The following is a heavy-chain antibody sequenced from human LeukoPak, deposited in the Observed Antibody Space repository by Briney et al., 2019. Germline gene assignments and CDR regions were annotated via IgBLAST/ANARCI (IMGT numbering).Heavy chain of an antibody. V-gene: IGHV1-69*13. CDR1: GGTFSSYA. Sequence: SVKVSCKASGGTFSSYAISWVRQAPGQGLEWMGGIIPIFGTANYAQKFQGRVTITADESTSTAYMELSSLRSEDTAVYYCAREGVGDYGSGSYLKPDAFDIWGQGTMVTVSS. D-gene: IGHD3-10*01. CDR3: AREGVGDYGSGSYLKPDAFDI. J-gene: IGHJ3*02. CDR2: IIPIFGTA.